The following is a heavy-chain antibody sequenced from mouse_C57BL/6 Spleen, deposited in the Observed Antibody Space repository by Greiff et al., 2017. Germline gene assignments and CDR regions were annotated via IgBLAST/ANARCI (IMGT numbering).Heavy chain of an antibody. CDR2: FYPGSGSI. Sequence: VQLQQSGAELVKPGASVKLSCKASGYTFTEYTIHWVKQRSGQGLEWIGWFYPGSGSIKYNEKFKDKATLTADKSSSTVYMELSRLTSEDSAVYFCARHEVGYYGSSSAWFAYWGQGTLVTVSA. CDR1: GYTFTEYT. V-gene: IGHV1-62-2*01. CDR3: ARHEVGYYGSSSAWFAY. D-gene: IGHD1-1*01. J-gene: IGHJ3*01.